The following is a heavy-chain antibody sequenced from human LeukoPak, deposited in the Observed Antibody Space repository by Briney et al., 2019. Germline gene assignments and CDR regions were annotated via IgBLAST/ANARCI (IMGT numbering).Heavy chain of an antibody. CDR3: AKELAGRILTGPFHNYYYMDV. CDR1: GFTFDDYA. CDR2: ISWNSGSI. Sequence: GGSLRLSCAASGFTFDDYAMHWVRQAPGKGLEWVSGISWNSGSIGYADSVKGRFTISRDNAKNSLYLQMNSLRAEDTAVYYCAKELAGRILTGPFHNYYYMDVWGKGTTVTISS. V-gene: IGHV3-9*01. J-gene: IGHJ6*03. D-gene: IGHD3-9*01.